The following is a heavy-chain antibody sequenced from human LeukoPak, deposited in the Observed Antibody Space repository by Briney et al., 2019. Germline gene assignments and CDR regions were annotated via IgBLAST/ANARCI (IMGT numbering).Heavy chain of an antibody. CDR2: IYHSGST. CDR1: GGSISSGGYS. V-gene: IGHV4-30-2*01. CDR3: ASRYCSGGSCYWFDP. D-gene: IGHD2-15*01. J-gene: IGHJ5*02. Sequence: SETLSLTCAVSGGSISSGGYSWSWIRQPPGKGLEWIGYIYHSGSTYYNPSLKSRVTISVDRSKNQFSLKLSSVTAADTAVYCCASRYCSGGSCYWFDPWGQGTLVTVSS.